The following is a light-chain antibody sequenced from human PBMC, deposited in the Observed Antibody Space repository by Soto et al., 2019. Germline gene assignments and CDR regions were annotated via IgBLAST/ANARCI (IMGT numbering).Light chain of an antibody. CDR3: CSCASSYTWV. Sequence: QSVLTQPPSASGTPGQRVTISCSGSSSNIGSNTVNWYQQLPGTAPKLLIYSNNQRPSGVPDRFSGSKSGTSASLTISGLQAEDEADYYCCSCASSYTWVFGGGTKVTVL. V-gene: IGLV1-44*01. CDR2: SNN. CDR1: SSNIGSNT. J-gene: IGLJ3*02.